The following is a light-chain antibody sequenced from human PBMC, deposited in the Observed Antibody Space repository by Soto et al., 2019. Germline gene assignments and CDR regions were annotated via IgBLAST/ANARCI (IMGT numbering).Light chain of an antibody. Sequence: AIQMTQSPSSLYASVGDRVTITCRASQDIRNGLGWYQQKPGQAPNLLIYAASSLEDGAPSRFSSNGSGTEFTLTISSLQPEDFATYYCLQDFNVPHTFGGGTKVEVK. J-gene: IGKJ4*01. CDR1: QDIRNG. V-gene: IGKV1-6*02. CDR3: LQDFNVPHT. CDR2: AAS.